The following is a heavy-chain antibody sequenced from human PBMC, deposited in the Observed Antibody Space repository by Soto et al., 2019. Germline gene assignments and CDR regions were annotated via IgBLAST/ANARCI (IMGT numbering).Heavy chain of an antibody. V-gene: IGHV5-10-1*01. CDR3: AKQSPYTGSYYVLFDY. D-gene: IGHD1-26*01. CDR2: IDPSDSHP. J-gene: IGHJ4*02. CDR1: GYTFSADW. Sequence: GESLKISCKASGYTFSADWITWVRQMPGKGLEWVGKIDPSDSHPNYSPSFQGHVTFSVDKSINTAYLQWSSLKASDTAMYYCAKQSPYTGSYYVLFDYWGQGTQVTVSS.